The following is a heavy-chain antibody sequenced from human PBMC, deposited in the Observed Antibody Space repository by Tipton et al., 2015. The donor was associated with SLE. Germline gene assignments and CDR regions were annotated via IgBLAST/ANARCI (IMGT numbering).Heavy chain of an antibody. V-gene: IGHV3-66*02. Sequence: SLRLSCAASGFTVSSNYMSXVRQAPGKGLEWVSVIYSGGSTYYADSVKGRFTISRDNSKNTLYLQMNSLRAEDTAVYYCARDRGSSWFFFDYWGXGXLVTVSS. CDR2: IYSGGST. CDR3: ARDRGSSWFFFDY. D-gene: IGHD6-13*01. J-gene: IGHJ4*01. CDR1: GFTVSSNY.